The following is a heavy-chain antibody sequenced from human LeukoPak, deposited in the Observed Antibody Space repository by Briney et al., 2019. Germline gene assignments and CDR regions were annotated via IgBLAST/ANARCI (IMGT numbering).Heavy chain of an antibody. CDR3: ASAPAYYDFWSGYYTGRFGGYYYYGMDV. Sequence: GASVKVSCKASGGTFSSYAISWVRQAPGQGLEWMGWINPNSGNTGYAQKFQGRVTMTRNTSISTAYMELSSLRSEDTAVYYCASAPAYYDFWSGYYTGRFGGYYYYGMDVWGQGTTVTVSS. CDR2: INPNSGNT. CDR1: GGTFSSYA. V-gene: IGHV1-8*02. J-gene: IGHJ6*02. D-gene: IGHD3-3*01.